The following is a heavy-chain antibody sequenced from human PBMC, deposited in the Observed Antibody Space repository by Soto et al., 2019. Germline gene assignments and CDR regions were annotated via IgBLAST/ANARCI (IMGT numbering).Heavy chain of an antibody. Sequence: AGGSLRLSCAASGFTFSSYGMHWVRQAPGKGLEWVAVISYDGSTIYYADSVKGRFTISRDNAKNSLYLQMNSLRAEDTAVYYCAKEGESLVGLLKMPRHFDYWGQGTLVTVSS. V-gene: IGHV3-30*18. CDR2: ISYDGSTI. CDR3: AKEGESLVGLLKMPRHFDY. J-gene: IGHJ4*02. CDR1: GFTFSSYG. D-gene: IGHD2-2*01.